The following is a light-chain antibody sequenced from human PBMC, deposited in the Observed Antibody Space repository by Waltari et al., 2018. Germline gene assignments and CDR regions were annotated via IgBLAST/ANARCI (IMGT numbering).Light chain of an antibody. Sequence: SYELTQPPSVSVSQDRRPGSPALHAYWYQQKPGQAPVLVIHEDSERPSGIPERFSGSRSGTTVTLTISGVQAEDEADYYCQLVDSSGTYWVFGGGTKLTVL. V-gene: IGLV3-25*03. CDR3: QLVDSSGTYWV. J-gene: IGLJ3*02. CDR2: EDS.